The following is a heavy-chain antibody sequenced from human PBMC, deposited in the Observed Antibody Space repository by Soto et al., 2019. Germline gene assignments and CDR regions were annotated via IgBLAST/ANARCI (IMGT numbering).Heavy chain of an antibody. V-gene: IGHV4-31*03. CDR1: GGSISSGGYY. CDR2: IYYSGST. Sequence: PSDTLSLTCTVPGGSISSGGYYWSWIRQHPGKGLEWIGYIYYSGSTYYNPSLKSRVTISVDTSKNQFSLKLSSVTAADTAVYYCARDKWYSSSYDAFDIWGQGTMVTVSS. D-gene: IGHD6-6*01. CDR3: ARDKWYSSSYDAFDI. J-gene: IGHJ3*02.